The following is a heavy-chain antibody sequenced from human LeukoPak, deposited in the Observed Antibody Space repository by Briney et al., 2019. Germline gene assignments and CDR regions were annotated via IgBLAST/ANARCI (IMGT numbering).Heavy chain of an antibody. CDR3: ARSQTMVRGVITRLYYYYGMDV. Sequence: GGSLRLSCAASGFTFSSYSMNWVRQAPGKGLEWVSSISSSSSYIYYADSVKGRFTISRDNAKNSLYLQMNSLRAEDTAVYYCARSQTMVRGVITRLYYYYGMDVWGQGTTVTVSS. CDR2: ISSSSSYI. J-gene: IGHJ6*02. CDR1: GFTFSSYS. V-gene: IGHV3-21*03. D-gene: IGHD3-10*01.